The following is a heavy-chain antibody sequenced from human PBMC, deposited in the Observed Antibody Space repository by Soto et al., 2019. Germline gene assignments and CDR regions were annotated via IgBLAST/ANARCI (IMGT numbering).Heavy chain of an antibody. CDR2: ISSSGSTI. J-gene: IGHJ6*03. CDR3: ARVVPAAMDDYYYYYMDV. V-gene: IGHV3-11*01. D-gene: IGHD2-2*01. Sequence: GGSLRLSCAASGFTFSDYYMSWIRQAPGKGLEWVSYISSSGSTIYYADSVKGRFTISRDNAKNSLYLQMNSLRAEDTAVYYCARVVPAAMDDYYYYYMDVWGKGTTVTVSS. CDR1: GFTFSDYY.